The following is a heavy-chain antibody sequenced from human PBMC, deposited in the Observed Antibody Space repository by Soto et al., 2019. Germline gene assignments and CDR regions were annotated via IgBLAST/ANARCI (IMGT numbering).Heavy chain of an antibody. CDR1: GGSISSYY. CDR2: IYYSGST. Sequence: QVQLQESGPGLVKPSETLSLTCTVSGGSISSYYWCWIRQPPGKGLAWIGYIYYSGSTNYTPSLKRRVTMSVDTSKNQVALKLSSVTAADTDVYYCAKVNDFWTGYYSPNWFDPWGQGNLVTVSA. D-gene: IGHD3-3*01. CDR3: AKVNDFWTGYYSPNWFDP. J-gene: IGHJ5*02. V-gene: IGHV4-59*01.